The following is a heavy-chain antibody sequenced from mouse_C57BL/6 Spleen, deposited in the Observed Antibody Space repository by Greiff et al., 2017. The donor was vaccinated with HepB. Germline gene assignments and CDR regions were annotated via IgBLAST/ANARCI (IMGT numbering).Heavy chain of an antibody. Sequence: LVESGPELVKPGASVKISCKASGYAFSSSWMNWVKQRPGKGLEWIGRIYPGDGDTNYNGKFKGKATLTADKSSSTAYMQLSSLTSEDSAVYFCARSGGLGGDYWGQGTTLTVSS. CDR1: GYAFSSSW. V-gene: IGHV1-82*01. CDR3: ARSGGLGGDY. CDR2: IYPGDGDT. D-gene: IGHD3-1*01. J-gene: IGHJ2*01.